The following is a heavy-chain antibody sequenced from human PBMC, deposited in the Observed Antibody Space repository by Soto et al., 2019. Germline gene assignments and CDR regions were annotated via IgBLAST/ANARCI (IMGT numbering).Heavy chain of an antibody. CDR1: GFTFSSYA. CDR2: ISYDGSNK. J-gene: IGHJ3*02. V-gene: IGHV3-30-3*01. D-gene: IGHD4-17*01. Sequence: PGGSLRLSCAASGFTFSSYAMHWVRQAPGKGLEWVAVISYDGSNKYYADSVKGRFTISRDNSKNTLYLQMNSLRAEDTAVYYCARAFDYGGNSDAFDIWGQGTMVTVSS. CDR3: ARAFDYGGNSDAFDI.